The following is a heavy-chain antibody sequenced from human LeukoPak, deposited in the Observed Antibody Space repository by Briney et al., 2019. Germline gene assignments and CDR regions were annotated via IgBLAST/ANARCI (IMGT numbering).Heavy chain of an antibody. D-gene: IGHD3-9*01. CDR2: INHSGST. Sequence: ASETLSLTCAAYAGSFSGYYWSWIRQPPGKGLEWIGEINHSGSTNYNPSLKSRVTISVDTSKNQFSLKLSSVTAANTAVYYCARRYFVGFHYAGYFDYWGQGTLVTVSS. CDR1: AGSFSGYY. CDR3: ARRYFVGFHYAGYFDY. J-gene: IGHJ4*02. V-gene: IGHV4-34*01.